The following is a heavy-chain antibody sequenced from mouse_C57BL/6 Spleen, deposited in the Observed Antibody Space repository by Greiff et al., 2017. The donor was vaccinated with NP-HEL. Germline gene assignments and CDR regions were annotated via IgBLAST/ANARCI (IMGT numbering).Heavy chain of an antibody. D-gene: IGHD1-1*01. CDR2: IWRGGST. J-gene: IGHJ4*01. CDR1: GFSLTSYG. Sequence: VQLQQSGPGLVQPSQSLSITCTVSGFSLTSYGVHWVRQSPGKGLEWLGVIWRGGSTDYNAAFMSRLSITKDNSKSQVFCKMNSLQADDTAIYYCAKTHYYGSSYGYAMDYWGQGTSVTVSS. CDR3: AKTHYYGSSYGYAMDY. V-gene: IGHV2-5*01.